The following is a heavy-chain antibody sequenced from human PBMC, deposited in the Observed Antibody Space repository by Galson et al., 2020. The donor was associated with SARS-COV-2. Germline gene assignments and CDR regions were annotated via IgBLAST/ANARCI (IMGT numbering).Heavy chain of an antibody. CDR2: ISSSGTT. Sequence: SETLSLTCTVSGGSIRSTNFYWRWIRQHPGKGLEWVRAISSSGTTDYNPSLKPRIPISLDKSKNQFSLELKSVTGADTAVYYCARDYRFTIFLESYYYMDVWGKGATVVVSS. D-gene: IGHD3-3*01. CDR3: ARDYRFTIFLESYYYMDV. CDR1: GGSIRSTNFY. V-gene: IGHV4-31*03. J-gene: IGHJ6*03.